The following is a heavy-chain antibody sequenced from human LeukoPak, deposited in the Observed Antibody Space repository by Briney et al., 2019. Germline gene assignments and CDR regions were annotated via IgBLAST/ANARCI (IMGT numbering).Heavy chain of an antibody. Sequence: ASVKVSCKASGYTFTGYYMHWVRQAPGQGLEWMGWMNPNSGGTNYAQKFQGRVTMTRDTSLSTAYMDLSRLRSDDTAVYYCARGIAAFVGIWGQGTMVTVSS. CDR3: ARGIAAFVGI. V-gene: IGHV1-2*02. D-gene: IGHD6-13*01. CDR2: MNPNSGGT. CDR1: GYTFTGYY. J-gene: IGHJ3*02.